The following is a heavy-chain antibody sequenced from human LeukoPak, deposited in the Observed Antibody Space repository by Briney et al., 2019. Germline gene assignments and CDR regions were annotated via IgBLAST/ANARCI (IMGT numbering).Heavy chain of an antibody. Sequence: SETLSLTCTVSGGSISSSSYCWGWIRQPPGKGLEWIGSIYYSGSTYYNPSLKSRVTISVDTSKNQFSLKLSSVTAADTAVYYCARDFACTNGVCYTRGTNWFDPWGQGTLVTVSS. CDR2: IYYSGST. CDR1: GGSISSSSYC. J-gene: IGHJ5*02. D-gene: IGHD2-8*01. CDR3: ARDFACTNGVCYTRGTNWFDP. V-gene: IGHV4-39*07.